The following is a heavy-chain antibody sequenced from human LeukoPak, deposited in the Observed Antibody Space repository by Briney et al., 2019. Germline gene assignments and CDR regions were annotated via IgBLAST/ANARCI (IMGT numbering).Heavy chain of an antibody. Sequence: GGSLRLSCAASGFTFSTFSMNWVRQAPGKGLEWVSSISYSGSYIYYADSVKGRFTISRDNAKNSLYLQMNNLRAEDTAIYYCARDHLPYSSSDTFDYWGQGSLVTVSS. CDR1: GFTFSTFS. CDR3: ARDHLPYSSSDTFDY. J-gene: IGHJ4*02. D-gene: IGHD6-13*01. V-gene: IGHV3-21*01. CDR2: ISYSGSYI.